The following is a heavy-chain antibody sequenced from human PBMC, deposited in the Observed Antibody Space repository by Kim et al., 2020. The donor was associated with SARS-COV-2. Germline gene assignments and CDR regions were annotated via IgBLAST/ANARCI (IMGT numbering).Heavy chain of an antibody. Sequence: GGSLRLSCAASGFTVSSDYVNWVRQAPGKGLEWVSVIYSDGATYYADFVKGRFTISRHDSNNTVSLQMTNLRPGDTAVYFCASDAGLRNGMHYWGPGTPVTVSS. CDR1: GFTVSSDY. V-gene: IGHV3-53*04. CDR3: ASDAGLRNGMHY. J-gene: IGHJ4*03. CDR2: IYSDGAT.